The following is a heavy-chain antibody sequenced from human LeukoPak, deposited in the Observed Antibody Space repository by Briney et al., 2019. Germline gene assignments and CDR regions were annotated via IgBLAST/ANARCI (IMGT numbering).Heavy chain of an antibody. D-gene: IGHD6-19*01. J-gene: IGHJ4*02. Sequence: SETLSLTCTVSGGSISSYYWSRIRQPPGKGLEWIGYIYYSGSTNYNPSLKSRVTISVDTSKNQFSLKLSSVTAADTAVYYCARGGIAVALFDYWGQGTLVTVSS. CDR1: GGSISSYY. CDR3: ARGGIAVALFDY. CDR2: IYYSGST. V-gene: IGHV4-59*01.